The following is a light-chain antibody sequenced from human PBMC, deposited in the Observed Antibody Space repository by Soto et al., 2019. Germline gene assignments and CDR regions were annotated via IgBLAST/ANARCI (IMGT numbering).Light chain of an antibody. CDR1: SSDVGSYNL. Sequence: QSVLTQPASVSGSPGQSITISCTGTSSDVGSYNLVSWFQHHPGKAPKLMIYEGSKRPSGVSNRFSGSKSGNTASLTISGLQAEDEADYYFCSYADSVVFGGGTKLTVL. V-gene: IGLV2-23*01. CDR2: EGS. CDR3: CSYADSVV. J-gene: IGLJ2*01.